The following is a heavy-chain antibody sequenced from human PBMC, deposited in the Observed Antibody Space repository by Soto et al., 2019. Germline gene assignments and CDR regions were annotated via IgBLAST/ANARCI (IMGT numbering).Heavy chain of an antibody. V-gene: IGHV4-30-2*01. CDR1: GSSISSVGYS. Sequence: SETLSLTCAVSGSSISSVGYSWSWIRQPPGKGLDWIGYIYHSGSTYYNPSLKSRVTISVDRSKNQFSLKLSSVTAADTAVYYCARVPDRWGQGTLVTVS. J-gene: IGHJ5*02. D-gene: IGHD2-2*01. CDR3: ARVPDR. CDR2: IYHSGST.